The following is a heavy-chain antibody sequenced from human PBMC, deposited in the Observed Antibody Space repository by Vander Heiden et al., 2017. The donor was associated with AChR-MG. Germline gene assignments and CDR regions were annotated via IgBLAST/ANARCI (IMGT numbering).Heavy chain of an antibody. CDR1: GFTFSSYG. CDR3: AKDTSMVQGVMGYFDY. Sequence: QVQLVESGGGVVQPGRSLRLSCAASGFTFSSYGMHWVRQAPGKGLEWVAVISYDGSNKYYADSVKGRFTISRDNSKNTLYLQMNSLRAEDTAVYYCAKDTSMVQGVMGYFDYWGQGTLVTVSS. D-gene: IGHD3-10*01. CDR2: ISYDGSNK. V-gene: IGHV3-30*18. J-gene: IGHJ4*02.